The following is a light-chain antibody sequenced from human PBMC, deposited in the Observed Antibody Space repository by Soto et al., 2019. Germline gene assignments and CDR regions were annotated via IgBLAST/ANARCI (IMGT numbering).Light chain of an antibody. CDR3: SSYTSSSTE. CDR1: SSDVGGYNY. CDR2: GVS. Sequence: QSALTQPASVSGSPGQSITISCTGTSSDVGGYNYVSWYQQHPGKAPKLMIYGVSNRPSGVSNRFSGSKSGNTASLTISGLQAEDEADYYCSSYTSSSTEFGGGTQLTVL. V-gene: IGLV2-14*01. J-gene: IGLJ3*02.